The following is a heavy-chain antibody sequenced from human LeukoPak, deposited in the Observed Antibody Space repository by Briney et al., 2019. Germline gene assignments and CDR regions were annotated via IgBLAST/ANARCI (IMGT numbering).Heavy chain of an antibody. CDR1: GFTFSSYA. CDR3: AKDNGGYVVFDS. J-gene: IGHJ4*02. CDR2: ITSRSTIT. V-gene: IGHV3-23*01. D-gene: IGHD5-12*01. Sequence: GGSLRLSCAASGFTFSSYAMTWGREAPGGGLEWVSTITSRSTITYYTASVKGRFTISRDNSKTTLYLQLNSLRVEDTAIYYCAKDNGGYVVFDSWGQGTLVTVSS.